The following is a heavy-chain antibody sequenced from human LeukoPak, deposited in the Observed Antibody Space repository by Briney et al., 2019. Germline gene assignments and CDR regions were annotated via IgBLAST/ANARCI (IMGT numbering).Heavy chain of an antibody. Sequence: PGGSLRLSCAASGFTFSNYGMHWVRQAPGKGLEWVAFIRYDGSLKYYADSVKGRFTISRDNSKNTLYLRMNSLRGEDTAVYYCANSGGITPIPPDYWGQGTLVTVSS. V-gene: IGHV3-30*02. CDR1: GFTFSNYG. D-gene: IGHD5-24*01. CDR3: ANSGGITPIPPDY. CDR2: IRYDGSLK. J-gene: IGHJ4*02.